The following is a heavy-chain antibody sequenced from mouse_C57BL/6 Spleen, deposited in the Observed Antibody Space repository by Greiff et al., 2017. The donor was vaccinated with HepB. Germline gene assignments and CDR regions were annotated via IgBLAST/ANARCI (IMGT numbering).Heavy chain of an antibody. V-gene: IGHV5-16*01. D-gene: IGHD1-1*01. CDR3: ARGFNYYGYYYAMDY. J-gene: IGHJ4*01. Sequence: EVMLVESEGGLVQPGSSMKLSCTASGFTFSDYYMAWVRQVPEKGLEWVANINYDGSSTYYLDSLKSRFIISRDNAKNILYLQMSSLKSEDTATYYCARGFNYYGYYYAMDYWGQGTSVTVSS. CDR2: INYDGSST. CDR1: GFTFSDYY.